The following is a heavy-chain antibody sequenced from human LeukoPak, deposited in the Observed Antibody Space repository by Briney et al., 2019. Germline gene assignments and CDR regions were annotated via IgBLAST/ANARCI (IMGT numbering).Heavy chain of an antibody. CDR1: GYTFPTYG. Sequence: VASVKVSCKASGYTFPTYGISWVRQAPGQGLEWMGWISAYNGDTNYAQKLQGRITMTTDTSTSTAYMELRSLRSDDTAVYYCARDDRYDFWSGSDNWFDPWGQGTLVTVSS. V-gene: IGHV1-18*04. D-gene: IGHD3-3*01. CDR2: ISAYNGDT. CDR3: ARDDRYDFWSGSDNWFDP. J-gene: IGHJ5*02.